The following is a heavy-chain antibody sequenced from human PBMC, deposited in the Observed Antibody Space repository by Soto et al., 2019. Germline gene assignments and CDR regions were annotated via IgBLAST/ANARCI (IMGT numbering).Heavy chain of an antibody. CDR3: ARLVEEMATIFDY. CDR1: GGSISSDY. V-gene: IGHV4-59*08. D-gene: IGHD5-12*01. Sequence: SETLSVTCTVSGGSISSDYWSWIRQPPGKGLEWIGYIYYSGSTNYNPSLKSRVTISVDASKNQFSLKLSSVTAADTAVYYCARLVEEMATIFDYWGQGTLVTVS. J-gene: IGHJ4*02. CDR2: IYYSGST.